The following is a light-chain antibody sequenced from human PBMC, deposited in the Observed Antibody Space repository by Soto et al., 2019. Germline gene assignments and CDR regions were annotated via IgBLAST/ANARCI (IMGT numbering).Light chain of an antibody. CDR1: ISDIGGYNF. V-gene: IGLV2-14*01. J-gene: IGLJ2*01. Sequence: HSVLTQPASVSGSPGQSITISCTGTISDIGGYNFISWYQHHPGKAPKLVIYDVNNRPSGISYRFSGSKSGNTASLTISGLQAGDEADYYCASYTRNTTLVFGGGTKVTVL. CDR3: ASYTRNTTLV. CDR2: DVN.